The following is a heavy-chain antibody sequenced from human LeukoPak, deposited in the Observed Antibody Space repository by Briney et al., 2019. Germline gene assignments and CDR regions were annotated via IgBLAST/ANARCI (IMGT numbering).Heavy chain of an antibody. CDR1: GFTFSSYW. D-gene: IGHD1-7*01. Sequence: GGSLRLSCAASGFTFSSYWMHWVRQAPGKGLVWVSRINIDGSSTSYADSVKGRFTISRDNAKNTLYLQMNSLRAEDTAVYYCSSLSGRTGTNEPFYYYMDVWGKGTTVTVSS. CDR2: INIDGSST. J-gene: IGHJ6*03. V-gene: IGHV3-74*01. CDR3: SSLSGRTGTNEPFYYYMDV.